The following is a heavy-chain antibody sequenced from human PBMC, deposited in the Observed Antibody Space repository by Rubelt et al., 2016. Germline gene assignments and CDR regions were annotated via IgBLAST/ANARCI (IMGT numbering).Heavy chain of an antibody. CDR2: LSTNTGHP. CDR3: ARVIAAREDYNWFDP. D-gene: IGHD6-6*01. J-gene: IGHJ5*02. Sequence: QVQLVQSGSELKKPGASVKVSCKASGYTFTSYAMNWVRQAPGQGLEWMGWLSTNTGHPTYAQGFTGRFVFSLDTSVSTAYLQISSLKAEDTAVYYCARVIAAREDYNWFDPWGQGTLVTVSS. CDR1: GYTFTSYA. V-gene: IGHV7-4-1*02.